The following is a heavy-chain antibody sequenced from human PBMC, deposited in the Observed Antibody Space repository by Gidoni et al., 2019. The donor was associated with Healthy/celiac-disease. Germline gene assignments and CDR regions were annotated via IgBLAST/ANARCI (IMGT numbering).Heavy chain of an antibody. V-gene: IGHV1-18*04. D-gene: IGHD1-26*01. Sequence: QVQLVQSGAEVKKPGASVKVSCKASGYTFTSYGISWVRQAPGQGLEWMGWISAYNGKTNYEQKRQGRVTMTTYTSTSTAYMELRSLRPDDTAVYYCARERGGASGSYSLFDYWGQGTLVTVSS. CDR1: GYTFTSYG. CDR3: ARERGGASGSYSLFDY. CDR2: ISAYNGKT. J-gene: IGHJ4*02.